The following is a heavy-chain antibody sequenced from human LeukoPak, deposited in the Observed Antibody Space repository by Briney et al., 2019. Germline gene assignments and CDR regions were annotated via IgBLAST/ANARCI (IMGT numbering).Heavy chain of an antibody. V-gene: IGHV3-21*01. D-gene: IGHD2-2*01. J-gene: IGHJ4*02. CDR1: GFTFSSYS. CDR2: ISSSSSYI. Sequence: GGSLRLSCAASGFTFSSYSMNWVRQAPGKGLEWVSSISSSSSYIYYADSVKGRFTISRDNAKNSLYLQMNSLRAEDTAVYYCARDSTGENVVVPAAMGYWGQGTLVTVSS. CDR3: ARDSTGENVVVPAAMGY.